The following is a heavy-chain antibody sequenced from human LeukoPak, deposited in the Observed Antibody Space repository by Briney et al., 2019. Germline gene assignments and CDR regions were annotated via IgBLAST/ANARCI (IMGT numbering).Heavy chain of an antibody. D-gene: IGHD5-18*01. J-gene: IGHJ4*02. Sequence: GSSVKVSCKASGGTFSSYAISWVRQAPGQGLEWMGRIIPILGTANYAQKFQGRVTITADESTSTAYMELSSLRSEDTAVYYCARSGGNTAMVRILDYYFDYWGQGTLVTVSS. CDR1: GGTFSSYA. V-gene: IGHV1-69*11. CDR3: ARSGGNTAMVRILDYYFDY. CDR2: IIPILGTA.